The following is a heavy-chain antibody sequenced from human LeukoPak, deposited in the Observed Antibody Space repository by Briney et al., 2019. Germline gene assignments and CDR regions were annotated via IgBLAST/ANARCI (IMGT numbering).Heavy chain of an antibody. D-gene: IGHD6-6*01. Sequence: PSETLSLTCTVSGGSISSSSYYWGWIRQPPGKGLEWIGSIYYSGSTYYNPSLKSRVTISVDTSKNQFSLKLSSVTAADTAVYYCARDLTIAARPCWFDPWGQGTLVTVSS. V-gene: IGHV4-39*07. J-gene: IGHJ5*02. CDR1: GGSISSSSYY. CDR3: ARDLTIAARPCWFDP. CDR2: IYYSGST.